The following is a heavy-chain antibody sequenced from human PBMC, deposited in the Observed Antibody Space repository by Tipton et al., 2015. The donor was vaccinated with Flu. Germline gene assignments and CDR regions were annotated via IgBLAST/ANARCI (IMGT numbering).Heavy chain of an antibody. D-gene: IGHD4-11*01. CDR2: IFHSGNS. CDR3: ARRDYSNYVSEPKNWFDS. V-gene: IGHV4-38-2*01. CDR1: GYSIRSSNYY. Sequence: TLSLTCAVSGYSIRSSNYYRGWIRQPPGKGLEWIGNIFHSGNSYHNPSLKSRVTMSVETSKNQFSLKLSSVTAADTAVYYCARRDYSNYVSEPKNWFDSWGQGVLVIVSS. J-gene: IGHJ5*01.